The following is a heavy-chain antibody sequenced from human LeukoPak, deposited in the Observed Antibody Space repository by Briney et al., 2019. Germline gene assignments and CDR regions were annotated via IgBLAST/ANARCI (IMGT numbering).Heavy chain of an antibody. J-gene: IGHJ4*02. D-gene: IGHD4-17*01. Sequence: GGALRLSCAASGFTFSSYAMSWVRQAPGKVLEWVSAISGSGGSTYYADSVKGRFTISRDNSKNTLYLQMNSLRAEDTAVYYCAMQVYGDYGIDYWGQGTLVTVSS. V-gene: IGHV3-23*01. CDR2: ISGSGGST. CDR3: AMQVYGDYGIDY. CDR1: GFTFSSYA.